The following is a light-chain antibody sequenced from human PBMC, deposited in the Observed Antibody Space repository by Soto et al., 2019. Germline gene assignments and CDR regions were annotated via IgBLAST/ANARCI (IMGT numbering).Light chain of an antibody. Sequence: QSVLTQPASVSGSPGQSITISCTGTRSDVGAYNYVSWYQQHPGKAPKLIIFEVSDRPSGVSNRFSGSKSGNTASLKISGLQAEDEAYYYCTSYTTSRTLFGGGTKVTVL. V-gene: IGLV2-14*01. CDR1: RSDVGAYNY. CDR3: TSYTTSRTL. CDR2: EVS. J-gene: IGLJ3*02.